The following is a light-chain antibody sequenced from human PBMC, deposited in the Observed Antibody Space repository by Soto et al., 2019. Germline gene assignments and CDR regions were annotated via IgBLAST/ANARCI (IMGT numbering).Light chain of an antibody. Sequence: QSVLTQPRSVSGSPGQSVTISCTGTSSDVGNYNYVSWYQQHPGKAPKLMIYDVSKRPSGVSDRFSGPKSGSTASLTISGLQADDEADYYCCSYAGSYTYVFGTGTKLTVL. CDR2: DVS. CDR1: SSDVGNYNY. CDR3: CSYAGSYTYV. V-gene: IGLV2-11*01. J-gene: IGLJ1*01.